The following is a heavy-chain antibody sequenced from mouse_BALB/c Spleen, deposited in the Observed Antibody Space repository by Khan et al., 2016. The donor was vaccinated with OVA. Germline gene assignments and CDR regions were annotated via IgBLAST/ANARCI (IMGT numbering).Heavy chain of an antibody. CDR1: GYTFTIYG. D-gene: IGHD2-14*01. J-gene: IGHJ4*01. Sequence: QIQLVQSGPELKKPGETVKISCKASGYTFTIYGMNWVRQAPGKGLKWMGWINTYTGDPTYADDFKGRFAFSLETSASTAFLQINNLKNEETATYFCARVGYNGTMDYWGQGTSVTVSS. CDR2: INTYTGDP. V-gene: IGHV9-3-1*01. CDR3: ARVGYNGTMDY.